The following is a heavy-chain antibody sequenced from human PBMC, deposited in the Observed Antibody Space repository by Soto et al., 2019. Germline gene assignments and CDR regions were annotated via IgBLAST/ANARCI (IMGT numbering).Heavy chain of an antibody. J-gene: IGHJ4*02. D-gene: IGHD1-1*01. Sequence: PSETLSLPCAVYGGSFSGYYWSWIRHPTGKGREWTGESNHSGSTSYNPSLKSRFTISLHTSKNQFSLKLNSVSAAATAVYYCARDPSNSPDFFDSWGQGTLVTVSS. CDR3: ARDPSNSPDFFDS. V-gene: IGHV4-34*01. CDR2: SNHSGST. CDR1: GGSFSGYY.